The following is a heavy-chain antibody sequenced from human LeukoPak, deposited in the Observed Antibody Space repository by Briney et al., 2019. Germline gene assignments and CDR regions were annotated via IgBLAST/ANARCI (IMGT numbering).Heavy chain of an antibody. Sequence: PGGSLRLSCAASGFIFRNYGMNWVRQAPGKGLEWVSGISPSGGGTYYADSVKGRFTISRDDSKKTLSLQMNSLRVEDTALYYCAQDIAWGAFEHWGQGTLVTVSS. D-gene: IGHD7-27*01. CDR2: ISPSGGGT. CDR1: GFIFRNYG. V-gene: IGHV3-23*01. J-gene: IGHJ4*02. CDR3: AQDIAWGAFEH.